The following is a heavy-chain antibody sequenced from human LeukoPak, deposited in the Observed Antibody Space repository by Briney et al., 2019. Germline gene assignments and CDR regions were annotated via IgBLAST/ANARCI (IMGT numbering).Heavy chain of an antibody. CDR3: ARDGPSVGIDF. CDR2: IKQDGSEK. D-gene: IGHD7-27*01. J-gene: IGHJ4*02. CDR1: GLTFSRYW. Sequence: GGSLRLSCAASGLTFSRYWMTWFRQAPGKGLEWVANIKQDGSEKYYVDSVRGRFTISRDNAKTSLYLQMNSLRAEDTAVYYCARDGPSVGIDFWGQGALVTVSS. V-gene: IGHV3-7*01.